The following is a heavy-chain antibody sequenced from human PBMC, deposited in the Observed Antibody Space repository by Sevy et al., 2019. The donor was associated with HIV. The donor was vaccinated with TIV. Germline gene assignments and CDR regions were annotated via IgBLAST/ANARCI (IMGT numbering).Heavy chain of an antibody. CDR3: ARASNYRHFDY. J-gene: IGHJ4*02. CDR2: ISYDGSNK. V-gene: IGHV3-30-3*01. D-gene: IGHD4-4*01. Sequence: GESLKISCAASGFTFSSYAMHWVRQAPGKGLEWVAVISYDGSNKYYADSVKGRFTISRDNSKNTLYLQMNSLRAEDTAVYYCARASNYRHFDYWGQGTLVTVSS. CDR1: GFTFSSYA.